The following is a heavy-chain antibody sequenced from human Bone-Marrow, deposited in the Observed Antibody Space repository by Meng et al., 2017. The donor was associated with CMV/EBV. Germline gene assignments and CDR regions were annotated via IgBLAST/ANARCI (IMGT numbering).Heavy chain of an antibody. D-gene: IGHD3-22*01. CDR1: GGSIGSYY. J-gene: IGHJ3*02. Sequence: SETLSLTCTVSGGSIGSYYWSWIQQPPGKGLEWIGYIYYSGSTNYNPSLKSRVTISVDTSKNQFSLKLSSVTAADTAVYYCANYYDSSGYGIDIWGQGTMVTVSS. CDR3: ANYYDSSGYGIDI. V-gene: IGHV4-59*01. CDR2: IYYSGST.